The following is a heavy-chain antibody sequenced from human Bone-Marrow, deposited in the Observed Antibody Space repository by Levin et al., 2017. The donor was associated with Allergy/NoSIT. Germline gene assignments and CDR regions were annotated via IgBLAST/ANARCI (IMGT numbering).Heavy chain of an antibody. Sequence: SETLSLTCAVSSHPIKSSSWWNWVRQRPGQGLEWLGEIYHNGKTNYATSFKNRATISLDTSNEKFFLNLKSVTAADTAVYFCAKVTGIDARHGSHNYFGLDVWGPGTTVIVSS. CDR3: AKVTGIDARHGSHNYFGLDV. CDR1: SHPIKSSSW. CDR2: IYHNGKT. D-gene: IGHD5-24*01. V-gene: IGHV4-4*02. J-gene: IGHJ6*02.